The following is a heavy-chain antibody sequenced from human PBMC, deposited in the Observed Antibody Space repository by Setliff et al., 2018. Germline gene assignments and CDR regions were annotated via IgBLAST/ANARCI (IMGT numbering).Heavy chain of an antibody. CDR3: ARGPQKFYSDTSGYYYDALYYYYMDV. Sequence: ASVKVSCKASGGTFSRSAINWVRQAPGQGLEWMGGIIPIFGTATYAQKFQGRVTILADESTSTTYMELSSLRSEDTAVYYCARGPQKFYSDTSGYYYDALYYYYMDVWGKGTTVTVSS. CDR1: GGTFSRSA. J-gene: IGHJ6*03. V-gene: IGHV1-69*13. D-gene: IGHD3-22*01. CDR2: IIPIFGTA.